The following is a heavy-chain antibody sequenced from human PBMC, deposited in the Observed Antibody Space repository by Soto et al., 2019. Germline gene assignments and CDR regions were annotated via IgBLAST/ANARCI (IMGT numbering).Heavy chain of an antibody. Sequence: QEQLVQSGPEVKKPGSSVTVSCKASEGTFNNYAICWVRQAPGQGLEWMGGTIPLFSTSSYAQKFQGRVTITADKSTSTVYMEMRNLKYEDTALYYCARAGGRHYYYYGMDVWGQGTTVTGS. J-gene: IGHJ6*02. D-gene: IGHD2-15*01. V-gene: IGHV1-69*06. CDR3: ARAGGRHYYYYGMDV. CDR1: EGTFNNYA. CDR2: TIPLFSTS.